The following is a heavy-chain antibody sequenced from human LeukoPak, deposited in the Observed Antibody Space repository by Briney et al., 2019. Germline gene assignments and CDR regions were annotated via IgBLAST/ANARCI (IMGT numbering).Heavy chain of an antibody. CDR2: ISSTSTYI. V-gene: IGHV3-21*01. D-gene: IGHD3-10*02. Sequence: PGGSLRLSCAASGFTFSGYSMNWVRQAPGRGLEWVSSISSTSTYIDYADSVKGRFTISRDNSKNTLYLQMNSLRAEDTAVYYCAELGITMIGGVWGKGTTVTISS. J-gene: IGHJ6*04. CDR1: GFTFSGYS. CDR3: AELGITMIGGV.